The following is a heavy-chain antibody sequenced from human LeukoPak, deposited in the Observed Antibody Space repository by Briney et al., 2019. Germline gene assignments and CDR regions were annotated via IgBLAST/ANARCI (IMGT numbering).Heavy chain of an antibody. Sequence: PGGSLRLSCAASGFTFNNYGMSWVRQAPGKGLEWVTGISGSGGSTYYADCVKGRFTISRDNFKNTLYLQMNSLRAEDTAVYYCARVPSWKGYMDVWGKGTTVTVSS. V-gene: IGHV3-23*01. CDR3: ARVPSWKGYMDV. CDR2: ISGSGGST. CDR1: GFTFNNYG. D-gene: IGHD1-1*01. J-gene: IGHJ6*03.